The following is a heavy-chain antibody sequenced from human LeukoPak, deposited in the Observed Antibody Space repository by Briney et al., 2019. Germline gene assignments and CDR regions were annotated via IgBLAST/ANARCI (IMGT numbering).Heavy chain of an antibody. J-gene: IGHJ3*02. D-gene: IGHD3-16*02. V-gene: IGHV3-21*01. CDR3: AREYDYVWGSYRNEDAFDI. CDR2: ISSSSSYI. Sequence: GGSLRLSCAASGFTFSSYSMNWVRQAPGKGLEWASSISSSSSYIYYADSVKGRFTISRDNAKNSLYLQMNSLRAEDTAVYYCAREYDYVWGSYRNEDAFDIWGQGTMVTVSS. CDR1: GFTFSSYS.